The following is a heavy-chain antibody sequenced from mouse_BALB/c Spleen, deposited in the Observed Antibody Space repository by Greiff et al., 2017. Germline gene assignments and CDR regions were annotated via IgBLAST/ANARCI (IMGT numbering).Heavy chain of an antibody. CDR3: TSLTGTGAMDY. CDR1: GYTFTSYW. D-gene: IGHD4-1*01. V-gene: IGHV1-69*02. J-gene: IGHJ4*01. Sequence: QVQLQQPGAELVRPGASVKLSCKASGYTFTSYWINWVKQRPGQGLEWIGNIYPSDSYTNYNQKFKDKATLTVDKSSSTAYMQLSSPTSEDSAVYYCTSLTGTGAMDYWGQGTSVTVSS. CDR2: IYPSDSYT.